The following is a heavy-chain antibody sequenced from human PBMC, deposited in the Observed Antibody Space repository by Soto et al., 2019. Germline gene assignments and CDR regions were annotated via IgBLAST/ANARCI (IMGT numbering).Heavy chain of an antibody. V-gene: IGHV3-33*01. J-gene: IGHJ4*02. D-gene: IGHD2-15*01. CDR3: ARDGYCSGGSCYSVPVFDY. CDR1: GFTFSSYG. Sequence: GGSLRLSCAASGFTFSSYGMHWVRQAPGKGLEWVAVIWYDGSNRYYADSVKGRFTISRDNSKNTLYLQMNSLRAEDTAVYYCARDGYCSGGSCYSVPVFDYWGQGTLVTVSS. CDR2: IWYDGSNR.